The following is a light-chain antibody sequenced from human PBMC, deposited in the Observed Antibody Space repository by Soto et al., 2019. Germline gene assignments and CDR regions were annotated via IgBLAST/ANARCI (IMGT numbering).Light chain of an antibody. CDR3: SSYTGSNTLYV. J-gene: IGLJ1*01. CDR1: SSDVGGYNW. CDR2: EVS. Sequence: QSVLAQPASVSGSPGQSITISCTGTSSDVGGYNWVSWYQHHPGKAPQLTIYEVSNRPSGVSNRFSGSKSGNTASLTISGLQAEDEADYYCSSYTGSNTLYVFGTGTKVTVL. V-gene: IGLV2-14*01.